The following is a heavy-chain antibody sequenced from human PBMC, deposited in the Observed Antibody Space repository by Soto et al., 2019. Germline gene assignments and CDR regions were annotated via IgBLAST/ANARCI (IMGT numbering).Heavy chain of an antibody. V-gene: IGHV4-61*01. CDR3: ARELYDFWSGYLLTD. Sequence: LSLTCTVSGGSVSSGSYYWSWIRQPPGKGLEWIGYIYYSGSTNYNPSLKSRVTISVDTSKNQFSLKLSSVTAADTAVYYCARELYDFWSGYLLTDWGQGTLVTVSS. J-gene: IGHJ4*02. D-gene: IGHD3-3*01. CDR2: IYYSGST. CDR1: GGSVSSGSYY.